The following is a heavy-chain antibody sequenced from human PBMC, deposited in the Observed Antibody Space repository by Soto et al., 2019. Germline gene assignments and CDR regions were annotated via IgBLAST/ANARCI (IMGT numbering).Heavy chain of an antibody. J-gene: IGHJ6*02. CDR1: GFTFDDYA. Sequence: PGGSLRLSCAASGFTFDDYAMHWVRQAPGKGLEWVSGISWNSGSIGYADSVKGRFTISRDNAKNSLYLQMNSLRAEDTALYYCAKVSSSFNYYYYGMDVWGQGTTVTVSS. CDR2: ISWNSGSI. V-gene: IGHV3-9*01. CDR3: AKVSSSFNYYYYGMDV. D-gene: IGHD6-13*01.